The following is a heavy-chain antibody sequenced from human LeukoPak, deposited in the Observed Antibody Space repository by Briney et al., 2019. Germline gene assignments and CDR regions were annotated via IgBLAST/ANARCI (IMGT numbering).Heavy chain of an antibody. Sequence: ASVKVSCKASGYTFTDYYLHWVRQAPGQGLEWMGWINPNSGGANFALNFQGRVTMTRATSISTAYMELSRLTSDDTAVYYCARGVGSSWFDPWGQGTLVTISS. CDR3: ARGVGSSWFDP. CDR1: GYTFTDYY. J-gene: IGHJ5*02. CDR2: INPNSGGA. V-gene: IGHV1-2*02. D-gene: IGHD6-13*01.